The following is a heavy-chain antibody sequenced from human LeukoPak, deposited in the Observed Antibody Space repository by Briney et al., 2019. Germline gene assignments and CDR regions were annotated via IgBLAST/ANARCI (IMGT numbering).Heavy chain of an antibody. J-gene: IGHJ6*02. V-gene: IGHV3-7*01. CDR1: GFTFSSYY. D-gene: IGHD5-18*01. CDR3: AREGYGYPPYYYYYGIDV. CDR2: IKKGGSEK. Sequence: GGSLRLSCAASGFTFSSYYMSWVRQAPGKGLEWVANIKKGGSEKYYVDSVKGRFTISRDNAKNSLYLQMNSLRAEDTAVYYCAREGYGYPPYYYYYGIDVWGQGTTVTVSS.